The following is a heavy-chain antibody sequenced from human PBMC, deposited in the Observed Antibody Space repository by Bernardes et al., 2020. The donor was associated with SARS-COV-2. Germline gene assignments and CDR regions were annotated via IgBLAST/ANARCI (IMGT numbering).Heavy chain of an antibody. CDR3: ARGVEIFENVVNYYYGMDV. CDR1: VDSISSTSHY. J-gene: IGHJ6*02. V-gene: IGHV4-39*01. D-gene: IGHD1-1*01. CDR2: MYYDGNT. Sequence: SETLSLTCTVSVDSISSTSHYWAWIRQPPGNGLEWIGNMYYDGNTDYHPSLKGRVTIFVDTSKNQVSLKLNSVTAADTAVYYCARGVEIFENVVNYYYGMDVWGQGTTVTVSS.